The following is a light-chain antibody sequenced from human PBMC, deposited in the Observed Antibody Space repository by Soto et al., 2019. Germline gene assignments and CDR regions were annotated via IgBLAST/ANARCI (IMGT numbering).Light chain of an antibody. CDR2: DVS. Sequence: QSARTQPASVSRSPGQSITISCTGTSSDVGGYNYVSWYQQHPGKAPKLMIYDVSNRPSGVSNRFSGSKSGNTASLTISGLQAEDEAYYYCSSYTSSSTLVVFGGGTKLTFL. CDR3: SSYTSSSTLVV. J-gene: IGLJ2*01. V-gene: IGLV2-14*01. CDR1: SSDVGGYNY.